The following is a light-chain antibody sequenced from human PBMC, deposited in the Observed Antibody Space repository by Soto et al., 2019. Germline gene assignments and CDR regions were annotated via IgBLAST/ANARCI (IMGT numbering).Light chain of an antibody. CDR1: STDVGGYNF. V-gene: IGLV2-8*01. CDR3: TSYGGRYDYV. CDR2: DVS. J-gene: IGLJ1*01. Sequence: QSVLTQPPSAAGSPGQSVTISCTGTSTDVGGYNFVSWYQQYPGKAPNLMIYDVSKPPSGVPDRFSGSKSGYTASLTVSGLQDEDEADYCCTSYGGRYDYVFGTGTQLTVL.